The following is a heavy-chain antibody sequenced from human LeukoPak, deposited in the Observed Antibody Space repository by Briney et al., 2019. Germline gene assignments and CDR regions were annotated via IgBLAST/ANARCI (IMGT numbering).Heavy chain of an antibody. J-gene: IGHJ4*02. CDR1: GFTFDDYT. Sequence: PGGSLRLSCAASGFTFDDYTMHWVRQAPGKGLEWVSLISWDGGSTYYADSVKGRFTISRDNSKNSLYLQMNSLRAEDTAVYYCARGGGYDYVWGSYPDYFDYWGQGTLVTVSS. D-gene: IGHD3-16*02. CDR3: ARGGGYDYVWGSYPDYFDY. CDR2: ISWDGGST. V-gene: IGHV3-43*01.